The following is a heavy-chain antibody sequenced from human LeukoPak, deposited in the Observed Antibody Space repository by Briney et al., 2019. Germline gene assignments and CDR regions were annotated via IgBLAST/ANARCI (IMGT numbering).Heavy chain of an antibody. CDR3: AKTIAVAGYLFDY. CDR2: IRYDGSNK. D-gene: IGHD6-19*01. V-gene: IGHV3-30*02. CDR1: GFTFSSYG. J-gene: IGHJ4*02. Sequence: GGSLRLSCAASGFTFSSYGMHWVRQAPGKGLEWVAFIRYDGSNKYYADSVKGRFTISRDNSKNTLYLQMNSLRAEDTAVYYCAKTIAVAGYLFDYWGQGTLVTVSS.